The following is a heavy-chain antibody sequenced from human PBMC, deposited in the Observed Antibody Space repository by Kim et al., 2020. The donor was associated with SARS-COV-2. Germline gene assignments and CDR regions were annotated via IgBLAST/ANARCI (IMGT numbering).Heavy chain of an antibody. Sequence: SQTLSLTCAISGDSVSSNSAAWNWIRQSPSRGLEWLGRTYYRSKWYNDYAVSVKSRITINPDTSKNQFSLQLNSVTPEDTAVYYCTRVLSDYDFWSGYVYYGMDVWGQGTTVTVSS. CDR1: GDSVSSNSAA. J-gene: IGHJ6*02. CDR3: TRVLSDYDFWSGYVYYGMDV. V-gene: IGHV6-1*01. D-gene: IGHD3-3*01. CDR2: TYYRSKWYN.